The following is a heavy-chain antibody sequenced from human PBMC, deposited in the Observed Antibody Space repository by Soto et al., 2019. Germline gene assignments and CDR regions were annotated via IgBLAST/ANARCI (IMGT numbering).Heavy chain of an antibody. CDR3: TRAQFRYSGSYVAADWFDP. D-gene: IGHD5-12*01. V-gene: IGHV1-69*13. J-gene: IGHJ5*02. CDR2: IIPTFGTS. CDR1: GGTFSSFA. Sequence: GPPVKVSCKASGGTFSSFAITWVRQAPGQGLEYMGGIIPTFGTSIYAQKFQGRVTITADESTSTAYMELSSLRSEDTAVYYCTRAQFRYSGSYVAADWFDPWGQGTLVTVS.